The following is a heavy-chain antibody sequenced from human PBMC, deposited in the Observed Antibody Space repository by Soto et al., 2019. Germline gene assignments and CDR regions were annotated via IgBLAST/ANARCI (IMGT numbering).Heavy chain of an antibody. V-gene: IGHV4-59*01. CDR2: IYDSGST. J-gene: IGHJ4*02. Sequence: QVQLQESGPGLVKPSETLSLTCTVSGGSISDYYWTWIRQPPGTGLEWLGYIYDSGSTSYNPSLKGRVNISVDRSKSQFSLTLSSVTAADTALYYCARVGGSGWYVDYWGQGTLVTVSS. CDR1: GGSISDYY. CDR3: ARVGGSGWYVDY. D-gene: IGHD6-19*01.